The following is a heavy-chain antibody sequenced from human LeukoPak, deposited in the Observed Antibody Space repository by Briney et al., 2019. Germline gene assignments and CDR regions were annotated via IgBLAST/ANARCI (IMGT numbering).Heavy chain of an antibody. D-gene: IGHD3-9*01. CDR3: AKALGSRGRYFDWLFPYYFDY. CDR1: GFTFSSYA. CDR2: ISGSGGST. J-gene: IGHJ4*02. V-gene: IGHV3-23*01. Sequence: GGSLRLSCAASGFTFSSYAMSWVRQAPGKGLEWVSAISGSGGSTYYADSVKGRFTISRDNSKNTLYLQMNSLRAEDTAVYYCAKALGSRGRYFDWLFPYYFDYWGQGTPVTVSS.